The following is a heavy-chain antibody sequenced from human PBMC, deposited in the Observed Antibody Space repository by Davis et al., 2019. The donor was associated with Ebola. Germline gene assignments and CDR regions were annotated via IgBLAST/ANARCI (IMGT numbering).Heavy chain of an antibody. CDR2: ISWDGRST. D-gene: IGHD3-22*01. V-gene: IGHV3-43D*03. CDR3: TAYDSTFRNY. Sequence: GGSLRLSCAASGFTFGDYAMHWVRQAPGKGLEWVSLISWDGRSTAYADSVRDRFSTSRDNSRNFLYLQMNGLRAEDTALYYCTAYDSTFRNYWGQGTLVTVSS. CDR1: GFTFGDYA. J-gene: IGHJ4*02.